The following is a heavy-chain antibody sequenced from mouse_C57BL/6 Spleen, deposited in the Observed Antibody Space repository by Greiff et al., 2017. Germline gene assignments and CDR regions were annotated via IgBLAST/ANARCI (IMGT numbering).Heavy chain of an antibody. CDR2: INPHNGGT. CDR3: ARVDGTSAY. V-gene: IGHV1-26*01. J-gene: IGHJ3*01. Sequence: EVQLQQSGPELVKPGASVKISCKASGYTFTDYYMNWVKQSHGKSLEWIGDINPHNGGTSYNQKFKGKATLTVDKSSSTAYMELRSLTSEDSAVYYCARVDGTSAYWGQGTLVTVSA. D-gene: IGHD4-1*01. CDR1: GYTFTDYY.